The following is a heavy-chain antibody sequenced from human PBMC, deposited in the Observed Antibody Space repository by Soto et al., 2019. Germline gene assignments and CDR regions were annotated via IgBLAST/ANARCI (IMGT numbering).Heavy chain of an antibody. D-gene: IGHD1-26*01. CDR1: GGSISSYY. V-gene: IGHV4-4*07. CDR2: IYTSGST. CDR3: ARDAVGAIYFDY. Sequence: SETLSLTCTVSGGSISSYYWSWIRQHAEKGLEWIGRIYTSGSTNYNPSLKSRVTMSVDTSKNQFSLKLSSVTAADTAVYYCARDAVGAIYFDYWGQGTLVTVSS. J-gene: IGHJ4*02.